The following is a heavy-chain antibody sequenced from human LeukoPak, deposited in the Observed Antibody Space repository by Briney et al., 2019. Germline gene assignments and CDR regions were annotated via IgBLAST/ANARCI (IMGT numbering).Heavy chain of an antibody. J-gene: IGHJ4*02. Sequence: ASVKVSCKASGYTFTGYYTHWVRQAPGQGLEWMGWINPNSGGTNYAQKFQGRVTMTRDTSISTAYMELSRLRSDDTAVYYCARLGDFVWGSYRPGFDHWGQGTLVTVSS. CDR2: INPNSGGT. V-gene: IGHV1-2*02. CDR1: GYTFTGYY. D-gene: IGHD3-16*02. CDR3: ARLGDFVWGSYRPGFDH.